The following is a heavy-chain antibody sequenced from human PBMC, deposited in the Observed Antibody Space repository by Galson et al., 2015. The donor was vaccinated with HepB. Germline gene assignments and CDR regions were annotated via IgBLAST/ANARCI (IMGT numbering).Heavy chain of an antibody. CDR3: AKVSPTYYYDSSGYGDYYYGMDV. J-gene: IGHJ6*02. CDR1: GFTFSSYA. CDR2: ISGSGGNT. D-gene: IGHD3-22*01. V-gene: IGHV3-23*01. Sequence: SLRLSCAASGFTFSSYAMSWVRQAPGKGLEWVSGISGSGGNTYYADSVKGRFTISRDKSKNTLYLQMNSLRAEDTAVYYCAKVSPTYYYDSSGYGDYYYGMDVWGQGTTVTVSS.